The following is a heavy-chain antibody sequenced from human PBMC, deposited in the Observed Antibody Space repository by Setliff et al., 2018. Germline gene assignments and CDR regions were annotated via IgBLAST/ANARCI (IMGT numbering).Heavy chain of an antibody. V-gene: IGHV4-31*03. CDR2: IYYSGTT. Sequence: TLSLTCTVSGGSISSGTYYWSWIRQHPGKGLEWIGYIYYSGTTYYNPSLKSRVTISLDTSKNQFSLNLSSVTAADTAVYYCARHATYYYGSGNLPFDHWAQGSLVTVSS. CDR3: ARHATYYYGSGNLPFDH. D-gene: IGHD3-10*01. J-gene: IGHJ4*02. CDR1: GGSISSGTYY.